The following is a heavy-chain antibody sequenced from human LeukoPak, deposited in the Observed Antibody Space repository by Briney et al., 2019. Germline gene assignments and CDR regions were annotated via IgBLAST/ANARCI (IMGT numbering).Heavy chain of an antibody. CDR1: GGTSSSYA. CDR2: IIPIFGTA. J-gene: IGHJ4*02. Sequence: SVKVSCKASGGTSSSYAISWVRQAPGQGLQWMGGIIPIFGTANYAQKFQGRVTITADESTSTAYMELSSPRSEDTAVYYCARDESPLGRWLVHGVYWGQGTLVTVSS. CDR3: ARDESPLGRWLVHGVY. V-gene: IGHV1-69*13. D-gene: IGHD6-19*01.